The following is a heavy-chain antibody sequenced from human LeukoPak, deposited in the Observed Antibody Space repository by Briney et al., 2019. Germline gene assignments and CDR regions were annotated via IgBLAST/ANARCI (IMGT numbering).Heavy chain of an antibody. J-gene: IGHJ4*02. CDR3: ARDLAFSRLDY. Sequence: GGSLRLSCAVSGLTFSSSWMGWVRQAPGKGLEWVASINPDGIKRYSADSVKGRFTISRDNARNSLYLQMDSLGVEDTAFYYCARDLAFSRLDYWGQGVLVTVSS. D-gene: IGHD2/OR15-2a*01. V-gene: IGHV3-7*01. CDR1: GLTFSSSW. CDR2: INPDGIKR.